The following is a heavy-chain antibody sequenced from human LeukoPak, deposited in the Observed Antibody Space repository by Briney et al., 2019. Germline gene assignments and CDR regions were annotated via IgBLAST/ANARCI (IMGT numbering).Heavy chain of an antibody. CDR3: ARLTMVRGVIYGTDWYFDL. V-gene: IGHV3-21*04. D-gene: IGHD3-10*01. J-gene: IGHJ2*01. CDR1: GFTFSSYS. Sequence: GGSLRLSCAASGFTFSSYSMNWVRQAPGKGLEWVSSISSSSSYIYYADSVKGRFTISRDNAKNSLYLQMNSLRAEDTAVYYCARLTMVRGVIYGTDWYFDLWAEAPWSLSPQ. CDR2: ISSSSSYI.